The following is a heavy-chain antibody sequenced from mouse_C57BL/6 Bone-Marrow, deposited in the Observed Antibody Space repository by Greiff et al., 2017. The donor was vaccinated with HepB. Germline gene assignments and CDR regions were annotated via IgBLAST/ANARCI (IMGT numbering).Heavy chain of an antibody. CDR2: IYPGDGDT. Sequence: VHLVESGPELVKPGASVKISCKASGYAFSSSWMNWVKQRPGKGLEWIGRIYPGDGDTNYNGKFKGKATLTADKSSSTAYMQLSSLTSEDSAVYFCARGRITTVVEAMDYWGQGTSVTVSS. CDR3: ARGRITTVVEAMDY. D-gene: IGHD1-1*01. CDR1: GYAFSSSW. J-gene: IGHJ4*01. V-gene: IGHV1-82*01.